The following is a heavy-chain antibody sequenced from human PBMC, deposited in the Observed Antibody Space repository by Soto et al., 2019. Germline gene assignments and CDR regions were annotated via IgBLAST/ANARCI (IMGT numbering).Heavy chain of an antibody. V-gene: IGHV3-30*03. Sequence: GGSLRLSCAASGFTFSSYGMHWVRQAPGKGLEWVAVISYDGSNKYYADSVKGRFTISRDNSKKTLYLQMNSLRAEDTAVYYWVYYSDGSGARGFDYWGQGTRVTVCS. CDR3: VYYSDGSGARGFDY. J-gene: IGHJ4*02. D-gene: IGHD3-22*01. CDR1: GFTFSSYG. CDR2: ISYDGSNK.